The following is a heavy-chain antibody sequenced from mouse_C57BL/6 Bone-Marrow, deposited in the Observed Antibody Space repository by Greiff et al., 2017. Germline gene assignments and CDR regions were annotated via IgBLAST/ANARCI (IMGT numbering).Heavy chain of an antibody. V-gene: IGHV1-85*01. CDR1: GYTFTSYD. CDR2: IYPRDGST. J-gene: IGHJ1*03. Sequence: VKLMESGPELVKPGASVKLSCKASGYTFTSYDINWVKQRPGQGLEWIGCIYPRDGSTKYNEKFKGKATLTVDTSSSTAYMELHSLTSEDSAVYFCARLEFDGSSSDWYFDVWGTGTTVTVSS. D-gene: IGHD1-1*01. CDR3: ARLEFDGSSSDWYFDV.